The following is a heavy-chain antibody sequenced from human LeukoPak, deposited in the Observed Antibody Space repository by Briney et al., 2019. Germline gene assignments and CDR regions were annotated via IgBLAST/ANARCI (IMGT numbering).Heavy chain of an antibody. CDR3: AKGTLIAARSFDY. CDR2: ISWNSGSI. CDR1: GFTFDDYA. Sequence: GGSLRLSCAASGFTFDDYAMHWVRQAPGKGLEWVSGISWNSGSIGYADSVKGRFTISRDNAKNSLYLQMNSLRAEDTALYYCAKGTLIAARSFDYWGQGILVTVSS. V-gene: IGHV3-9*01. D-gene: IGHD6-6*01. J-gene: IGHJ4*02.